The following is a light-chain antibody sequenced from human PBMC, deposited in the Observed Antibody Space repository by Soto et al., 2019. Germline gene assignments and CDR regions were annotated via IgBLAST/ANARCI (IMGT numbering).Light chain of an antibody. J-gene: IGLJ1*01. CDR3: QSADSSGTYYV. CDR1: SLPKQY. Sequence: SYELTQPPSVAVSPGQTARSTCSGDSLPKQYAYWYQQKPGQAPVLVIYKDSERPSGIPERFSGSSSGTTVTLTISGVQADDEADYYCQSADSSGTYYVFGTGTKLTVL. V-gene: IGLV3-25*03. CDR2: KDS.